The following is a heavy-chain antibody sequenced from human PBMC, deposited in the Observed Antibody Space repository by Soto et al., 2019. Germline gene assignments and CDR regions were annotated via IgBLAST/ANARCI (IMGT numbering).Heavy chain of an antibody. V-gene: IGHV3-48*02. D-gene: IGHD1-26*01. CDR1: GFTFSGNS. CDR3: ASLSVPGNNCFDA. J-gene: IGHJ5*02. Sequence: GGSLRLSCVVSGFTFSGNSMSWIRQAPGKGLEWLSYISSSGTTIYYADSVKGRFTISRDNAKNTLYLQMNSLRDEDTAVYYCASLSVPGNNCFDAWGQGTLVTV. CDR2: ISSSGTTI.